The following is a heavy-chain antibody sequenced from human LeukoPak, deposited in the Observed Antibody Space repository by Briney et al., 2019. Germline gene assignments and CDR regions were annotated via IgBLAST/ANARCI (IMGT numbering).Heavy chain of an antibody. CDR3: ARGSGYYTYFDY. D-gene: IGHD3-3*01. CDR1: GGSISSGGYY. Sequence: SETLSLTCTVSGGSISSGGYYWSWIRQHPGKGLEWIGYIYYSGSTYYNPSLKSRVTITVDTSKNQFSLRLSSVTAADTAVYYCARGSGYYTYFDYWGQGTLVTVSS. V-gene: IGHV4-31*03. J-gene: IGHJ4*02. CDR2: IYYSGST.